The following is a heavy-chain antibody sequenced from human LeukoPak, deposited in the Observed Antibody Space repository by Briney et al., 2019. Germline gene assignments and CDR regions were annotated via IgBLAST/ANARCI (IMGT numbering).Heavy chain of an antibody. CDR1: GGSISSYY. CDR3: ARGGMTTVTTLDY. J-gene: IGHJ4*02. D-gene: IGHD4-17*01. V-gene: IGHV4-4*07. Sequence: SETLSLTCTVSGGSISSYYWSWIRRPAGKGLEWIGRIYTSGSTNYNPSLKSRVTMSVDTSKNQFSLKLSSVTAADTAVYYCARGGMTTVTTLDYWGQGTLVTVSS. CDR2: IYTSGST.